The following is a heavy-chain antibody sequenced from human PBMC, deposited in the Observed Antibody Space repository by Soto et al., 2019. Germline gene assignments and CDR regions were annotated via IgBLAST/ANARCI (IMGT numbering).Heavy chain of an antibody. Sequence: ASVKVSCKASGYTFTSYGISWVRQAPGQGLEWMGWISAYNGNTNYAQNLQGRVTLTTDTSTSTAYMELWSLRSDDTAVYYCARLKAARLDGMDVWGQGTTVTVSS. CDR2: ISAYNGNT. D-gene: IGHD6-6*01. J-gene: IGHJ6*02. V-gene: IGHV1-18*01. CDR1: GYTFTSYG. CDR3: ARLKAARLDGMDV.